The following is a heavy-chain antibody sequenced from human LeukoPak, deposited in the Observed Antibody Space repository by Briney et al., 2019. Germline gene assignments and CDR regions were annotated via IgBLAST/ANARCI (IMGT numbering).Heavy chain of an antibody. CDR2: LYSDGNT. V-gene: IGHV3-53*01. Sequence: GGSLRLSCAASGFTVITNDMTWVRQAPGKGLEWVSVLYSDGNTKYADSVQGRFTISRDNSKNTLYVEMNSLSPDDTAVYYCARGVEPLAANTLAYWGQGTLVTVSS. D-gene: IGHD1-14*01. CDR1: GFTVITND. J-gene: IGHJ4*02. CDR3: ARGVEPLAANTLAY.